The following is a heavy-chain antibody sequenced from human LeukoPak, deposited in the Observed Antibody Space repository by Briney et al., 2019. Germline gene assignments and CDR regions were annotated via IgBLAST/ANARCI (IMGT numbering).Heavy chain of an antibody. J-gene: IGHJ4*02. V-gene: IGHV1-46*01. D-gene: IGHD3-3*01. CDR3: ARASFASRYYDFWSGYLSYFDY. CDR2: INPSGGST. Sequence: ASVKVSCKASGYTFTSYYMHWVRQAPGQGLEWMGIINPSGGSTSYAQKFQGRVTMTTDTSTSTAYMELRSLRSDDTAVYYCARASFASRYYDFWSGYLSYFDYWGQGTLVTVSS. CDR1: GYTFTSYY.